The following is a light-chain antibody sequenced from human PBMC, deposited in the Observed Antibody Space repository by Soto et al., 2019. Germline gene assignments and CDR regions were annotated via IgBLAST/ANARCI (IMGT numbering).Light chain of an antibody. CDR1: ISDVGGYDY. Sequence: QCLLTQTPSASGSRGQSFTISCVGTISDVGGYDYVSWYQQHTGKAPELIIYEVNKRPSGVPDRFSGSKSGNTASLTVSGLQAEDEGEYYCSSSAGSNNLGVFGTGTKVTVL. CDR3: SSSAGSNNLGV. V-gene: IGLV2-8*01. J-gene: IGLJ1*01. CDR2: EVN.